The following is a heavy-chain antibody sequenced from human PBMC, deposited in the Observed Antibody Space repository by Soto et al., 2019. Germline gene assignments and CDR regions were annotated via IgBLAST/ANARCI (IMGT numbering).Heavy chain of an antibody. CDR1: GGSLSRSSCH. CDR3: GEHGITGSYYDAFDI. Sequence: PSEARSVTCTVSGGSLSRSSCHWGWIRQPPGKGLEWIASIKYSGTTFYNPSLKSRVTLSVDTSKNQFALKLSSVTAAETAVYCGGEHGITGSYYDAFDIWGQGTMVT. J-gene: IGHJ3*02. CDR2: IKYSGTT. D-gene: IGHD1-26*01. V-gene: IGHV4-39*01.